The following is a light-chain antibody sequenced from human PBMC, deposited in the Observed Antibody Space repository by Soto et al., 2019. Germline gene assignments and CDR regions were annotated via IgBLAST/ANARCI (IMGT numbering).Light chain of an antibody. CDR1: QSIATN. V-gene: IGKV3D-15*01. Sequence: EIVMTQSPAILSLSPGETATLSCRASQSIATNFAWYQQRPGQAPRLLIYGASTRATDVPARFSGSVSGTEFILSITRLQSEDFAVYYCQQYNSWPPLFTFGPGTTLDL. CDR2: GAS. CDR3: QQYNSWPPLFT. J-gene: IGKJ3*01.